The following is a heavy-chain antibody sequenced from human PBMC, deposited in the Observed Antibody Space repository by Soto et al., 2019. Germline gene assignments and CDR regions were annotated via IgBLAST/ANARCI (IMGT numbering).Heavy chain of an antibody. Sequence: GGSLRLSCAASGFTFSSYGMHWVRQAPGKGLEWVAVISYDGSNKYYADSVKGRFTISRDNSKNTLYLQMNSLRAEDTAVYYCAKDRRGYYDSSGYRTYYYYYGMDVWGQGTTVTVSS. J-gene: IGHJ6*02. CDR1: GFTFSSYG. D-gene: IGHD3-22*01. CDR2: ISYDGSNK. V-gene: IGHV3-30*18. CDR3: AKDRRGYYDSSGYRTYYYYYGMDV.